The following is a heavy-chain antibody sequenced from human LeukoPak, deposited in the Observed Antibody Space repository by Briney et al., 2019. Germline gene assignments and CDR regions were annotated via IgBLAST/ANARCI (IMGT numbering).Heavy chain of an antibody. V-gene: IGHV1-8*01. CDR1: GYTFISYD. Sequence: ASVKVSCKASGYTFISYDINWVRQATGQGLEWMGWMSPNSGNTGYAQKFQGRITMTKSTSISTAYMELSDLESEDTAVYYCARDLGMTTVTTWAFDIWGQGTMVTVSS. CDR3: ARDLGMTTVTTWAFDI. CDR2: MSPNSGNT. J-gene: IGHJ3*02. D-gene: IGHD4-17*01.